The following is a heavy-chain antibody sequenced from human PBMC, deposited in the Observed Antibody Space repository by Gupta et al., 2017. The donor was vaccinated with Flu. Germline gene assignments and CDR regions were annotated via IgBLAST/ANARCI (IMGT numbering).Heavy chain of an antibody. CDR1: AFTFSRYG. CDR2: ISYDGSNK. CDR3: AKRRRWLQSPSWYYGMDV. Sequence: QVQLVESGGGVVQPGRSLRLSCAASAFTFSRYGMHWVRTVPGKGLGWVAVISYDGSNKYYADSVKGRFTISRDNSKNTLYLQMNSLRAEDTAVYYCAKRRRWLQSPSWYYGMDVWGQGTTVTVSS. V-gene: IGHV3-30*18. J-gene: IGHJ6*02. D-gene: IGHD5-12*01.